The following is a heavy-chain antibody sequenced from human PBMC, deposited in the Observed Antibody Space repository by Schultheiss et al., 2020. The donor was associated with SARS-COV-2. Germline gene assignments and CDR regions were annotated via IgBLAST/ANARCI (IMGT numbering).Heavy chain of an antibody. Sequence: SQTLSLTCTVSGGAISSYYWSWIRQPPGKGLEWIGYVYYRGSTNYKPSLRSRVTISVDTSKGQLSLRLNSVTAADTAVYYCARGMGGYYYFDYWGQGTLVTVSS. D-gene: IGHD3-22*01. J-gene: IGHJ4*02. V-gene: IGHV4-59*01. CDR3: ARGMGGYYYFDY. CDR2: VYYRGST. CDR1: GGAISSYY.